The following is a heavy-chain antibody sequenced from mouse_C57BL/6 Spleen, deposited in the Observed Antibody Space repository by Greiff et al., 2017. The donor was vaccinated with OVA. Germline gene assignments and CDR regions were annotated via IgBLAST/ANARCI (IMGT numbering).Heavy chain of an antibody. CDR3: ARDRPMVTFDY. J-gene: IGHJ2*01. V-gene: IGHV5-4*01. Sequence: EVKLMESGGGLVKPGGSLKLSCAASGFTFSSYAMSWVRQTPEKRLEWVATISDGGSYTYYPDNVKGRFTISRDNAKNNLYLQMSHLKSEDTAMYYCARDRPMVTFDYWGQGTTLTVSS. CDR1: GFTFSSYA. D-gene: IGHD2-2*01. CDR2: ISDGGSYT.